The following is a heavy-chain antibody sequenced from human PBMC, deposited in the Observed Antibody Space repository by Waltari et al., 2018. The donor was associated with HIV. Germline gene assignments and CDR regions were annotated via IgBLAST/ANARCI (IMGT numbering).Heavy chain of an antibody. CDR2: ISNYNGNT. Sequence: QGHLVQSGAEMRKPGASVKVSCEASGYMFTNFGISWVRQAPGKGLEWMGRISNYNGNTNDAQKFRGRVTMTTDPSVSTAYMELRTLKSDDTATYYCAREGTFDIWGQGTMVTVSS. V-gene: IGHV1-18*01. CDR3: AREGTFDI. J-gene: IGHJ3*02. CDR1: GYMFTNFG.